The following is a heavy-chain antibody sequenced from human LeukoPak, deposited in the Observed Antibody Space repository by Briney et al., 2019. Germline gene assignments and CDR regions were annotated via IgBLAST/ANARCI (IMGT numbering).Heavy chain of an antibody. V-gene: IGHV4-31*03. CDR3: ARDASGYSSSWSRGAPDY. J-gene: IGHJ4*02. CDR1: GGSISSGGYY. Sequence: SETLSLTCTVSGGSISSGGYYWSWIRQHPGKGLEWIGYIYYSGSTYYNPSLKSRVTISVDTSKNQFSLKLSSVTAADTAVYYRARDASGYSSSWSRGAPDYWGQGTLVTVSS. CDR2: IYYSGST. D-gene: IGHD6-13*01.